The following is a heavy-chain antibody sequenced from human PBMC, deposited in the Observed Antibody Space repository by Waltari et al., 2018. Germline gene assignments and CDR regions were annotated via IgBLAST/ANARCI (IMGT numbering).Heavy chain of an antibody. CDR3: VRGKKGFVY. V-gene: IGHV3-72*01. J-gene: IGHJ4*02. CDR1: GFTFRDHY. CDR2: STNKATSYTT. Sequence: EVQLVESGGGLVQPGGSLRLSCVISGFTFRDHYMDWVRQTPGMGLEWVGRSTNKATSYTTIYAASVKGRFSVSRDDSKNSLYLQMDSLKTEDTAVYYCVRGKKGFVYWGQGALVIVSS.